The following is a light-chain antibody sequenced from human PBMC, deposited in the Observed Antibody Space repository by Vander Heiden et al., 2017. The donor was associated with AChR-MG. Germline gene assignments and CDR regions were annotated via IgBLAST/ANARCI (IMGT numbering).Light chain of an antibody. Sequence: EVVLTHSLPTLCLSPGERATLSRRASQSVSSYFAWNQQKPGQAPRLIIYDTANRATGIAARFSGSGCGTDFTLTISSLDPEDSAVYYCQQRNDWPPSITFGQGTQLEIK. V-gene: IGKV3-11*01. CDR2: DTA. CDR1: QSVSSY. J-gene: IGKJ5*01. CDR3: QQRNDWPPSIT.